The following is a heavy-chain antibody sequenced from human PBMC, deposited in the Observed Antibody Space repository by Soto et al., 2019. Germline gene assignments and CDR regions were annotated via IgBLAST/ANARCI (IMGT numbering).Heavy chain of an antibody. CDR3: ARDGYYEEHDAFDI. CDR2: IWYDGSNK. J-gene: IGHJ3*02. Sequence: QVQLVESGGGVVQPGRSLRLSCAASGFTFSSYGMHWVRQAPGKGLEWVAVIWYDGSNKYYADSVKGRFTISRDNSKNTLYLQMNSLRAEDTAVYYCARDGYYEEHDAFDIWGQGTMVTVSS. CDR1: GFTFSSYG. D-gene: IGHD3-22*01. V-gene: IGHV3-33*01.